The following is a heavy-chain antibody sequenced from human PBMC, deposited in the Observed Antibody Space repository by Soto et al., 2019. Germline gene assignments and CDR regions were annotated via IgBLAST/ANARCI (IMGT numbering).Heavy chain of an antibody. CDR3: AKHNTGPGGPYLAY. Sequence: TSETLSLTCTVSGGSISSYYWSWIRQPPGKGLEWIGYIYYSGSTNYNPSLKSRATISVDTSKNQFSLKLNSITAADTAVYYCAKHNTGPGGPYLAYWGQGPLVTV. CDR2: IYYSGST. D-gene: IGHD2-2*02. J-gene: IGHJ4*02. V-gene: IGHV4-59*08. CDR1: GGSISSYY.